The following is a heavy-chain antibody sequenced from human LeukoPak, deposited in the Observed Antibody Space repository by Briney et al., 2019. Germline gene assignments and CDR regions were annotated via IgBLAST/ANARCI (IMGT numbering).Heavy chain of an antibody. J-gene: IGHJ4*02. CDR1: GFIFTDYY. CDR2: ISRDSDFI. V-gene: IGHV3-11*05. D-gene: IGHD3-3*01. Sequence: GESLRLSCTASGFIFTDYYMTWIRQAPGKGLEWISYISRDSDFIKYAESVKGRFTISRDNAKRSLYLQMDSLRADDTAIYYCARETRSGSKTYEFWGQGTLVTVSS. CDR3: ARETRSGSKTYEF.